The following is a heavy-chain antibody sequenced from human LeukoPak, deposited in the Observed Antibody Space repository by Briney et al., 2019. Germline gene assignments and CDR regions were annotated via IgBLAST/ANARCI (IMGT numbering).Heavy chain of an antibody. V-gene: IGHV3-23*01. Sequence: GGSLRLSCAASGFTFSSYAMSWVRQAPGKGLEWVSTFSGSGGNTYYADSVKGRFTISRDNSKNTLYLQMNSLRAEDTAVYYCAKDPNFYYCMDVWGKGTTVTISS. CDR2: FSGSGGNT. J-gene: IGHJ6*03. CDR1: GFTFSSYA. CDR3: AKDPNFYYCMDV.